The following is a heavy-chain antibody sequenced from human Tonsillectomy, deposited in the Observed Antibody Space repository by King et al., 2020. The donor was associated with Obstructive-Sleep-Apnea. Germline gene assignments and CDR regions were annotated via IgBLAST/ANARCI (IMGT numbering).Heavy chain of an antibody. CDR1: GFSLSTSGMC. V-gene: IGHV2-70*11. Sequence: VTLKESGPALVKPTQTLTLTCTFSGFSLSTSGMCVSWIRQPPGKALEWLARIDCDDDKYYSTSLKTRLTISKDTSKNQVVLTMTNMDPVDTATYYCARIPLTMVRGVITGPFDYWGQGTLVTVSS. CDR2: IDCDDDK. J-gene: IGHJ4*02. CDR3: ARIPLTMVRGVITGPFDY. D-gene: IGHD3-10*01.